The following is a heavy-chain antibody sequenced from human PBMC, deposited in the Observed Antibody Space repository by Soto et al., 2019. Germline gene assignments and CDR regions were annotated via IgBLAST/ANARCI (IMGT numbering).Heavy chain of an antibody. CDR3: AKGLLAIVGTTLPRDAFNI. J-gene: IGHJ3*02. D-gene: IGHD1-26*01. Sequence: QVQLVESGGGVVQPGRSLRLSCAASGFSFTTYVMHWVRQAPGKGLEWVAVISHDGSYKYYGDAVKGRFTISRDTSKNAVYLEMNSLRPEDTAVYYCAKGLLAIVGTTLPRDAFNIWXQ. CDR1: GFSFTTYV. V-gene: IGHV3-30*18. CDR2: ISHDGSYK.